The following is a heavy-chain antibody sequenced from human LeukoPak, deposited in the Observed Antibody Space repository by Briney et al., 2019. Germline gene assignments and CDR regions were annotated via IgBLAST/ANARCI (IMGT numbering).Heavy chain of an antibody. CDR2: ISSSGSTI. J-gene: IGHJ6*02. CDR3: ARDLLRVVAATPSIGYYGMDV. V-gene: IGHV3-48*03. D-gene: IGHD2-15*01. Sequence: GGSLRLSCAASGFTLSNYEMNWVRQAPGEGLEWVSYISSSGSTIYYADSVKGRFTISRDNAKNSLYLQMNSLRAEDTAVYYCARDLLRVVAATPSIGYYGMDVWGQGTTVTVSS. CDR1: GFTLSNYE.